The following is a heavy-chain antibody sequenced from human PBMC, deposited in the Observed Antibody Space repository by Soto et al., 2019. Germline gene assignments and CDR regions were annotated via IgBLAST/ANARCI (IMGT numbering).Heavy chain of an antibody. Sequence: TLSLTCTVSGGSISSGGYYWSWIRQHPGKGLEWIGYIYYSGSTYYNPSLKSRVTISVDTSKNQFSLKLSSVTAADTAVYYCARVCPYDSSGYYFDYWGQGTLVTSP. J-gene: IGHJ4*02. CDR2: IYYSGST. CDR3: ARVCPYDSSGYYFDY. V-gene: IGHV4-31*03. CDR1: GGSISSGGYY. D-gene: IGHD3-22*01.